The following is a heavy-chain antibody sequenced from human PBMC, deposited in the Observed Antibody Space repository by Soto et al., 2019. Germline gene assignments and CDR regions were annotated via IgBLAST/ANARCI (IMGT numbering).Heavy chain of an antibody. CDR1: GGSISSYY. CDR3: ARLNDILTGYHEEAFEI. V-gene: IGHV4-59*08. Sequence: PSETLSLTCTVSGGSISSYYWSWIRQPPGKGLEWIGYIYYSGSTNYNPSLKSRVTISVDTSKNQFSLKLSSVTAADTAVYYCARLNDILTGYHEEAFEIWGQGTMVT. J-gene: IGHJ3*02. D-gene: IGHD3-9*01. CDR2: IYYSGST.